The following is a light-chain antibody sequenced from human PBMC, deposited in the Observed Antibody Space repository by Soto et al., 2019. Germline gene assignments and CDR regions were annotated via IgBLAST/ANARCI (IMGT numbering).Light chain of an antibody. CDR1: SSNIERNP. CDR2: NND. CDR3: AAWDDFLNGWV. J-gene: IGLJ3*02. Sequence: HSVLTQAPSASGTPGQRVTISCSGSSSNIERNPVHWYQQIPGTAPKLFISNNDQRPSGVPDRFSGSKSGTSASLAISGLQSEDEADYYCAAWDDFLNGWVFGGGTKLTVL. V-gene: IGLV1-44*01.